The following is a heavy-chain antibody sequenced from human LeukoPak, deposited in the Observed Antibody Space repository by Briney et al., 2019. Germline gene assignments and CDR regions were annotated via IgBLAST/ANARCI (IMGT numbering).Heavy chain of an antibody. CDR2: ISYDGSNK. Sequence: PGRSLRLSCAASGFTFSSYGMHWVRQAPGKGLEWVAVISYDGSNKYYADSVKGRFTISRDNSKNTLYLQMNSLRAEDTAVYYCAKDLLSGYSYGHPDAFDIWGQGTMVTVSS. J-gene: IGHJ3*02. CDR3: AKDLLSGYSYGHPDAFDI. CDR1: GFTFSSYG. D-gene: IGHD5-18*01. V-gene: IGHV3-30*18.